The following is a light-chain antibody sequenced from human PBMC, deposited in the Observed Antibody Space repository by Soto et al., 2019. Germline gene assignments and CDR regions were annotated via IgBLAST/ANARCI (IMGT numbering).Light chain of an antibody. Sequence: EVVMTQSPATLSVSPGERATLSCGASQSVRSYLAWYQQKPGQAPRLLIHGASTRAPGIPARFSGSGSGTDFTLTISSLQPEDFAVYYCHQYDHWPQTFGQGTKVDIK. J-gene: IGKJ1*01. CDR2: GAS. CDR3: HQYDHWPQT. CDR1: QSVRSY. V-gene: IGKV3-15*01.